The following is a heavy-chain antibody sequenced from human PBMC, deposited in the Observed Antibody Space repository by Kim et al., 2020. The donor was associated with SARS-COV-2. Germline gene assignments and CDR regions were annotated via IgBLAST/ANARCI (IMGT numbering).Heavy chain of an antibody. V-gene: IGHV4-39*01. CDR3: ASQTGTDLYNCFDP. J-gene: IGHJ5*02. CDR2: IYYDGST. D-gene: IGHD1-1*01. CDR1: GGSISSSNYP. Sequence: SETLFLTCTVSGGSISSSNYPWGWIRQPPGKGLEWIGSIYYDGSTYYNPSLKSRLTISVDTSKNQFSLKLSSVTAADTAVYYCASQTGTDLYNCFDPWGQGTLVTVSS.